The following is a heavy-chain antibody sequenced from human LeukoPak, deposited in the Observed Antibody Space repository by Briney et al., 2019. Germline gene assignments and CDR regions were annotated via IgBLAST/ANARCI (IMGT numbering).Heavy chain of an antibody. CDR2: IWYDGINK. J-gene: IGHJ4*02. CDR3: ARDRDV. V-gene: IGHV3-33*01. CDR1: GFTFSSYD. Sequence: GGSLRLSCAASGFTFSSYDMHWVRQAPGKGLEWVAVIWYDGINKYYVDSVKGRFTISRDNSKNTLYLQMNSLRAEDTAVYNCARDRDVWGQGTLVTVSS.